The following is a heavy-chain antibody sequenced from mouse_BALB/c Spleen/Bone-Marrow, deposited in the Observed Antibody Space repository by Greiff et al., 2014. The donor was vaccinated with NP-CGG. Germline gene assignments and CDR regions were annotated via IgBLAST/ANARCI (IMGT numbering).Heavy chain of an antibody. CDR1: GFTFNNYA. CDR2: ISSGGDT. D-gene: IGHD2-2*01. V-gene: IGHV5-6-5*01. CDR3: TRGLYYGFEGYALYY. Sequence: EVKVVESGGGLVKPGGSLKLSCATSGFTFNNYAMSWVRQTPGKRLEWVASISSGGDTFYSDSVKGRFTISGDSARNILYLQMTSLRSEDTAMYYCTRGLYYGFEGYALYYWGQGTSVTVSS. J-gene: IGHJ4*01.